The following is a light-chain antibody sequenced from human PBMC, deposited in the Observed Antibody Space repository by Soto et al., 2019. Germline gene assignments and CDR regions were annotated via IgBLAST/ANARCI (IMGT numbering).Light chain of an antibody. V-gene: IGLV2-14*01. CDR1: SSDVGGYNY. CDR3: TSYTTSSTLV. Sequence: QSALTQPASVSGSPGQSITISCTGTSSDVGGYNYVSWYQQYPGKAPKLMIYDVSNRPSGVSNRLSGSKSGNTASLTISGLQAEAEADYYCTSYTTSSTLVFGTGTKVTVL. CDR2: DVS. J-gene: IGLJ1*01.